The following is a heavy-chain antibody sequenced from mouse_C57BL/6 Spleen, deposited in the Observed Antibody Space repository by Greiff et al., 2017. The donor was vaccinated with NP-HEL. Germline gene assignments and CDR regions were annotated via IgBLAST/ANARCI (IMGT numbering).Heavy chain of an antibody. CDR2: IYPGDGDT. Sequence: VQLVESGPELVKPGASVKISCKASGYAFSSSWMNWVKQRPGKGLEWIGRIYPGDGDTNYNGKFKGKATLTADKSSSTAYMQLSSLTSEDSAVYFCADYEDYFDYWGQGTTLTVSS. CDR3: ADYEDYFDY. D-gene: IGHD1-1*01. CDR1: GYAFSSSW. V-gene: IGHV1-82*01. J-gene: IGHJ2*01.